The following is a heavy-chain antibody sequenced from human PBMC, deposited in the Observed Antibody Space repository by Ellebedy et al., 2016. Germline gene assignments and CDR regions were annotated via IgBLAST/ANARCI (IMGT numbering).Heavy chain of an antibody. CDR2: ISAGSDTT. CDR3: RQGHYADL. Sequence: GGSLRLSXTASGLNFNTFFMSWVRQAPGKGLEWFSTISAGSDTTRLADSVRGRFTISRDSSKNSVYLRMNNRRVEDTAVYYCRQGHYADLWGQGTLVTVSS. J-gene: IGHJ4*02. V-gene: IGHV3-23*01. D-gene: IGHD4-17*01. CDR1: GLNFNTFF.